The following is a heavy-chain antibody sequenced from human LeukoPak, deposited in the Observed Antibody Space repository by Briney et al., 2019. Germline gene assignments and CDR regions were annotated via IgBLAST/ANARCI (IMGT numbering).Heavy chain of an antibody. CDR3: AKIPVSYSSGWSTFDY. CDR1: GFTFSSYA. V-gene: IGHV3-23*01. J-gene: IGHJ4*02. Sequence: PGGSLRLSCAASGFTFSSYAMSWVRQTPGKGLEWVSGISGSGGSTYYADSVKGRFTISRDNSKNTLYLQMSSLRAEDTAIYYCAKIPVSYSSGWSTFDYWGQRTLVTVSS. D-gene: IGHD6-19*01. CDR2: ISGSGGST.